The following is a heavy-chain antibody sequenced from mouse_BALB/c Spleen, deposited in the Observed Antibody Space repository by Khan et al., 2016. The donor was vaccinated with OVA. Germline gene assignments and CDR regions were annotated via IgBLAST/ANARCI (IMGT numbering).Heavy chain of an antibody. CDR2: ISTYYGDA. V-gene: IGHV1S137*01. D-gene: IGHD2-14*01. J-gene: IGHJ4*01. CDR1: GYTFTDYA. Sequence: QVQLKESGAELVRPGVSVKISCKGSGYTFTDYAMHWVKQSHAKSLEWIGVISTYYGDASYNQKFKDKATMTVEKSSSTAYMELARLTSEDSAIYYCVRDYRYEDYYAMDYWGQGTSVTVSS. CDR3: VRDYRYEDYYAMDY.